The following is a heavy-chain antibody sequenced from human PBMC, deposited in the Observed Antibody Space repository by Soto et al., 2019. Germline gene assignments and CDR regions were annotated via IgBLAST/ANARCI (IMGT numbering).Heavy chain of an antibody. V-gene: IGHV3-15*07. CDR1: GFTFSNAW. D-gene: IGHD3-16*01. J-gene: IGHJ4*02. CDR2: IKSKADDETT. CDR3: SPRITILGGGPSPG. Sequence: EVQLVESGGGLVKPGGSLRLSCAASGFTFSNAWMNWVRHAPGKGLEWVGRIKSKADDETTDYAAPVKGRFTISRDDWENILYRQMNSRKSEATGGIYCSPRITILGGGPSPGGGKGPRVPVSS.